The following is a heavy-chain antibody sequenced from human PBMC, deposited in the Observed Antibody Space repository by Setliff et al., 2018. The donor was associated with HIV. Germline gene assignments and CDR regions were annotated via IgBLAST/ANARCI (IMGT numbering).Heavy chain of an antibody. D-gene: IGHD2-15*01. CDR1: GFTFSSYE. V-gene: IGHV3-48*03. CDR3: AKYSPSGNNFDY. J-gene: IGHJ4*02. CDR2: ISSSGTTK. Sequence: GSLRLSCAASGFTFSSYEMNWVRQAPGKGLEWVSYISSSGTTKWYADSVTGRFTISRDNAKNSLYLQMNSLRAEDTAVYYCAKYSPSGNNFDYWGQGTLVTVSS.